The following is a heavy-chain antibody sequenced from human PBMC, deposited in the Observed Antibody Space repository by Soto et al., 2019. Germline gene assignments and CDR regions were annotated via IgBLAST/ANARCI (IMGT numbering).Heavy chain of an antibody. V-gene: IGHV3-30*03. J-gene: IGHJ3*02. CDR1: GFTFSSYG. CDR3: SNIVVVADRDAFDI. CDR2: ISYDGSNK. Sequence: QVQLVESGGGVVQPGRSLRLSCAASGFTFSSYGMHWVRQAPGKGLEWVAVISYDGSNKYYADSVKGRFTISRDNSKNTLYLQMNSLRAEDTAVYYCSNIVVVADRDAFDIWGQGTMVTVSS. D-gene: IGHD2-15*01.